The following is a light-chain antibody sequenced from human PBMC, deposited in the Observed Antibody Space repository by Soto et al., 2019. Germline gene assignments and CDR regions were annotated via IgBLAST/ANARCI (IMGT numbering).Light chain of an antibody. Sequence: EIVLTQSPATLSLSPGERATLSCRASQSVRSNLGWYQQKAGQAPRLLIFDASSRATGIPARFSGSGSGTDFTLTISSLEPEDFAVYYCQQRSNWPLTFGGGTKVEIK. CDR1: QSVRSN. CDR2: DAS. CDR3: QQRSNWPLT. V-gene: IGKV3-11*01. J-gene: IGKJ4*02.